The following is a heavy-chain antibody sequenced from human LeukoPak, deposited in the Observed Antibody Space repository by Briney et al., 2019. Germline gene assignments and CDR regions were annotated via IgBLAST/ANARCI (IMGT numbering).Heavy chain of an antibody. CDR1: GFTLSDYY. CDR3: ARVRVGATTDFDY. Sequence: GGSLRLSCAASGFTLSDYYMSWIRQAPGKGLEWVSYISSSGSTIYYADSVKGRSTISRDNAKNSLYLQMNSLRAEDTAVYYCARVRVGATTDFDYWGQGTLVTASS. CDR2: ISSSGSTI. V-gene: IGHV3-11*04. D-gene: IGHD1-26*01. J-gene: IGHJ4*02.